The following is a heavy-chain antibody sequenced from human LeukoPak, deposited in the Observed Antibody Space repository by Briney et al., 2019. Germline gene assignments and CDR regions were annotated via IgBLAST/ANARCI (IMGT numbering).Heavy chain of an antibody. CDR2: IYYSGST. CDR1: GGSISSSSYY. V-gene: IGHV4-39*01. CDR3: ASTETIAVAGPFPN. D-gene: IGHD6-19*01. Sequence: SETLPLTCTVSGGSISSSSYYWGWIRQPPGKGLEWTGSIYYSGSTYYNPSLKSRVTISVDTSKNQFSLKLSSVTAADTAVYYCASTETIAVAGPFPNWGQGTLVTVSS. J-gene: IGHJ4*02.